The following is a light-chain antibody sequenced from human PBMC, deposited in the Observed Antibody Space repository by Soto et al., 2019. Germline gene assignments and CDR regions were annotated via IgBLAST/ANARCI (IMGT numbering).Light chain of an antibody. CDR3: QQYNSYPWT. V-gene: IGKV1-5*01. J-gene: IGKJ1*01. CDR1: QCISRW. CDR2: DAS. Sequence: DIQMTQSPSTLSASVGDRVTITCRASQCISRWLAWYQQKSGKAPKLLIYDASSLESGVPSRFSGSGSGTEFTLTISSLQPDDFATYYCQQYNSYPWTFCQGTKVEIK.